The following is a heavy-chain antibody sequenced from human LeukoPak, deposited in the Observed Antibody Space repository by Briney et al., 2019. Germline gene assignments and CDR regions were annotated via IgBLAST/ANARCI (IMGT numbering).Heavy chain of an antibody. CDR1: GFTVSSNY. CDR3: AKDVGKWESLHFFDY. D-gene: IGHD1-26*01. V-gene: IGHV3-23*01. Sequence: GGSLRLSCAASGFTVSSNYMSWVRQAPGKGLEWISGISGSGASTYYADSVKGRFTISRDDSRNTLYLQMNSLRGDDTAVYYCAKDVGKWESLHFFDYWGQGTLVTVSS. J-gene: IGHJ4*02. CDR2: ISGSGAST.